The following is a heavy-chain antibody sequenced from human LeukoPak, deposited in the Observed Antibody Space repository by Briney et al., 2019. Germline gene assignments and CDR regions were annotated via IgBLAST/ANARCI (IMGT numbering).Heavy chain of an antibody. CDR1: GFTFSSYS. CDR3: ARDRNYYDSSGYLQVFAFDI. Sequence: GGSLRLSCAASGFTFSSYSMNWVRQAPGKGLEWVSSISSSSSYIYYADSVKGRFTISRDNAKNSLYLQMNSLRAEDTAVYYCARDRNYYDSSGYLQVFAFDIWGQGTMVTVSS. CDR2: ISSSSSYI. J-gene: IGHJ3*02. D-gene: IGHD3-22*01. V-gene: IGHV3-21*01.